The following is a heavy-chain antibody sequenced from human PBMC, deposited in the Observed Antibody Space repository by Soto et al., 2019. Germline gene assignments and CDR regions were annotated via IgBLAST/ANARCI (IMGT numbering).Heavy chain of an antibody. CDR2: INPNSGGT. CDR3: ARGLDLIVVVPAAILYWLDP. D-gene: IGHD2-2*02. CDR1: GYTFTGYY. V-gene: IGHV1-2*02. Sequence: ASVKVSCKASGYTFTGYYIHWVRQAPGQGLEWMGWINPNSGGTNYAQKFQGRVTMTRDTSINTVYMELSSLRSDDTAVYYCARGLDLIVVVPAAILYWLDPWGQGTMVTVYS. J-gene: IGHJ5*02.